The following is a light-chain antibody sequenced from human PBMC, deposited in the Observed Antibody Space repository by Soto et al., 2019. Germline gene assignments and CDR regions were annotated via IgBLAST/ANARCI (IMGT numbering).Light chain of an antibody. J-gene: IGKJ1*01. V-gene: IGKV1-17*01. CDR3: LQHDTYPWT. CDR1: QGIGKD. CDR2: AAS. Sequence: IQMTQSPSSLSASVGDSVTITCRASQGIGKDLGWYQQKPGKAPRRLIYAASSLQGGVPSRFSGSGSGTEFTLTIRSLQPEDFATYYCLQHDTYPWTFGQGTKVDI.